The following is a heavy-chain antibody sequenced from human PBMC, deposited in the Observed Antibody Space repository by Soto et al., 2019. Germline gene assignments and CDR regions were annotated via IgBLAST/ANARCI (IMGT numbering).Heavy chain of an antibody. V-gene: IGHV3-13*01. CDR3: ARGHDYGGNLRGDYYYGMDV. J-gene: IGHJ6*02. Sequence: EVQLVESGGGLVQPGGSLRLSCAASGFTFSSYDMHWVRQATGKGLEWVSAIGTAGDTYYPGSVKGRFTISRENAKNSLYLQMNSLRAEDTAVYYCARGHDYGGNLRGDYYYGMDVWDQGTTVTVSS. CDR2: IGTAGDT. D-gene: IGHD4-17*01. CDR1: GFTFSSYD.